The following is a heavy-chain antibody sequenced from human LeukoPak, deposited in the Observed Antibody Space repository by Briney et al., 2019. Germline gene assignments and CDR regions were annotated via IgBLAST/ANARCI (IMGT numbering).Heavy chain of an antibody. CDR1: GFTFDDYA. CDR2: ISWNSGCI. J-gene: IGHJ3*02. Sequence: GGSLRLSCAASGFTFDDYAMHWVRQAPGKGLEWVSGISWNSGCIGYADSMKGRFTISRDNAKNSLYLQMNSLRAEDTALYYCAKVARGGYTPPDPFDIWGQGTMVTVSS. V-gene: IGHV3-9*01. D-gene: IGHD5-18*01. CDR3: AKVARGGYTPPDPFDI.